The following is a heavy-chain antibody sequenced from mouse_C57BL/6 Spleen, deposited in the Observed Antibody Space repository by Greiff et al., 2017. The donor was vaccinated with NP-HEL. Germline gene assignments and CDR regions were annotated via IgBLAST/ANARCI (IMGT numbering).Heavy chain of an antibody. D-gene: IGHD2-4*01. CDR2: IDPNSGGT. CDR3: ARSPIYYDYDDGYYYAMDY. Sequence: QVQLQQPGAELVKPGASVKLSCKASGYTFTSYWMHWVKQRPGRGLEWIGRIDPNSGGTKYNEKFKSKATLTVDKPSSTAYMQLSSLTSEDSAVYYCARSPIYYDYDDGYYYAMDYWGQGTSVTVSS. V-gene: IGHV1-72*01. CDR1: GYTFTSYW. J-gene: IGHJ4*01.